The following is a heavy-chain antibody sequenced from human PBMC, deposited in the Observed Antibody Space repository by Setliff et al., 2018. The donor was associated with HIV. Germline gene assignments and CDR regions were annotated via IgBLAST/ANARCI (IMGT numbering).Heavy chain of an antibody. V-gene: IGHV4-59*08. Sequence: SETLSLTCTVSGDSITGRWLSWIRQPPGKGLEWTGNIYHNGFANYNPSLKSRLTISVDTSKNQFSLRLASVTAADTAIYYCARHRIGYCNPKSCHIWGQGTLVTVSS. J-gene: IGHJ4*02. CDR1: GDSITGRW. CDR3: ARHRIGYCNPKSCHI. D-gene: IGHD2-15*01. CDR2: IYHNGFA.